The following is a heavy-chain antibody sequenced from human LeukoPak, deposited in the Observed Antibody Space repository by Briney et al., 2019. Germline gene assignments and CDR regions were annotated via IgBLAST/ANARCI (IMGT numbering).Heavy chain of an antibody. D-gene: IGHD3-10*01. Sequence: SETLSLTCAVYGGSFSGYYWSWIRQPPGKGLEWIGEINHSGSTNYNPSLKSRVTISVDTSKNQFSLKLSSVTAADTAVYYCARGFQAGYGSGGYYAHYYFDYWGQGTLVTVSS. CDR2: INHSGST. CDR3: ARGFQAGYGSGGYYAHYYFDY. V-gene: IGHV4-34*01. J-gene: IGHJ4*02. CDR1: GGSFSGYY.